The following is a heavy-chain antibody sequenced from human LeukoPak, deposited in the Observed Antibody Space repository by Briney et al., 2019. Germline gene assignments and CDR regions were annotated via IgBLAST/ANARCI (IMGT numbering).Heavy chain of an antibody. V-gene: IGHV3-7*05. CDR1: GFTFSSYW. CDR3: ARYYDSSGYYLYYYYYYGMDV. Sequence: GGSLRLSCAASGFTFSSYWMSWVRQAPGKGLEWVANIKQEVSEKYYVDSVKGRFTISRDNAKNSLYLQMNSLRAEDTAVYYCARYYDSSGYYLYYYYYYGMDVWGQGTTVTVSS. CDR2: IKQEVSEK. J-gene: IGHJ6*02. D-gene: IGHD3-22*01.